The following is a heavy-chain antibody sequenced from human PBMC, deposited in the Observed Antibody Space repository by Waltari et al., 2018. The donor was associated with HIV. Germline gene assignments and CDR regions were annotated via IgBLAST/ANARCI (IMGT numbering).Heavy chain of an antibody. V-gene: IGHV4-39*07. J-gene: IGHJ4*02. Sequence: QLQLQESGPGLVKPSENLSLTCTVSGGSISSSSYYWGWIRQPPGKGLEWIGSIYYSGSTYYNPSLKSRVTISVDTSKNQFSLKLSSVTAADTAVYYCARGEDYYGSGSYFSRFDYWGQGTLVTVSS. CDR2: IYYSGST. CDR1: GGSISSSSYY. CDR3: ARGEDYYGSGSYFSRFDY. D-gene: IGHD3-10*01.